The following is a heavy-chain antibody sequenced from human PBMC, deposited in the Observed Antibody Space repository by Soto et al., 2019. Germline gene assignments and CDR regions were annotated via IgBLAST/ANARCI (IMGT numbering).Heavy chain of an antibody. CDR3: ARHRIEVVWRGFDF. CDR2: SSCNGGT. D-gene: IGHD3-10*01. V-gene: IGHV4-39*01. J-gene: IGHJ4*02. Sequence: SETLSLTCTASTDSSSFTNSYWGWIRQPPGKGLQWIGSSSCNGGTFYNPSLKGRVVISFDTSKKQSSLQVTSVTAADTAVYFCARHRIEVVWRGFDFWGQGSPVTVSS. CDR1: TDSSSFTNSY.